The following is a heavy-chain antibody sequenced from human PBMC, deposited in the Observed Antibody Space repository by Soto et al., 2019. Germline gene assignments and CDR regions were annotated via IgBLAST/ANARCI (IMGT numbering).Heavy chain of an antibody. Sequence: PGGSLILSCAASGFTFISYSMSWVRQAPGKGLEWVSAISGSGGSTYYADSVKGRFTISRDNSKNTLYLQMNSLRAEDTAVYYCAKRGSSSSSGGYYFGDWGQGTLVTVSS. CDR1: GFTFISYS. J-gene: IGHJ4*02. CDR2: ISGSGGST. CDR3: AKRGSSSSSGGYYFGD. D-gene: IGHD6-6*01. V-gene: IGHV3-23*01.